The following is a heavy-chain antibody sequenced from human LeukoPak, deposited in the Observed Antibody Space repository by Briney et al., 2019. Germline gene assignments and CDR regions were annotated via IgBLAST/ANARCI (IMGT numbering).Heavy chain of an antibody. CDR3: ARDLTMVRGVIRYYFDY. J-gene: IGHJ4*02. Sequence: GGSLRLSCAASGFTFSGYWMSWVRQAPGKGLEWVANIKQDGSEKYYVDSVKGRFTISRDNAKNSLYLQMNSLRAEDTAVYYCARDLTMVRGVIRYYFDYWGQGALVTVSS. CDR1: GFTFSGYW. CDR2: IKQDGSEK. D-gene: IGHD3-10*01. V-gene: IGHV3-7*01.